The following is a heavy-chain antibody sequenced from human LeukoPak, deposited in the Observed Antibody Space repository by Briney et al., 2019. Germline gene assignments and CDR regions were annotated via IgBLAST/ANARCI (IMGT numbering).Heavy chain of an antibody. CDR1: GGSISSGGYS. CDR3: ASFYYGSGSYYRFDY. CDR2: IYHSGST. D-gene: IGHD3-10*01. J-gene: IGHJ4*02. Sequence: SETLSLTCIVSGGSISSGGYSWSWIRQPPGKGLEWIGHIYHSGSTYYSPSLKSRVTISVDRSKNQFSLKLTSVSAADTAVYYCASFYYGSGSYYRFDYWGQGTLVTVSS. V-gene: IGHV4-30-2*01.